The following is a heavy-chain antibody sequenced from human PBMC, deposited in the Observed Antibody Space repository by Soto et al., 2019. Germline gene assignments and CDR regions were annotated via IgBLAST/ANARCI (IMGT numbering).Heavy chain of an antibody. J-gene: IGHJ4*02. CDR3: ARGVGSSPPQY. CDR2: IYASGSP. Sequence: SETLSLTCTISGGSVSVYYWSWIRQSTGQGPEWIGYIYASGSPYYNPSLRSRVTISADTSKNQISLKLTSPTAADTAVYYCARGVGSSPPQYWGRGTLVTVSS. CDR1: GGSVSVYY. V-gene: IGHV4-59*02. D-gene: IGHD1-26*01.